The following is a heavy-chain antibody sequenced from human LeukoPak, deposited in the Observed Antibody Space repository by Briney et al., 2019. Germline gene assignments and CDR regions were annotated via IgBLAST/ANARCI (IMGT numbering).Heavy chain of an antibody. D-gene: IGHD7-27*01. CDR1: GFTFSSYA. V-gene: IGHV3-23*01. CDR3: AKWPKLGIPDDDAFDI. CDR2: ISGSGGST. Sequence: GGSLRLSCAASGFTFSSYAMSWVRQAPGKGLEWVSAISGSGGSTYYADSVKGRFTISRDNSKNTLYLQMNSLRAEDTAVYYCAKWPKLGIPDDDAFDIWGQGTMVTVSS. J-gene: IGHJ3*02.